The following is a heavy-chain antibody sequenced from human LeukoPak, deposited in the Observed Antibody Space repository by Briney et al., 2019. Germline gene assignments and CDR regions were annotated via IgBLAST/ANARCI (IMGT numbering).Heavy chain of an antibody. CDR2: ISYDGGNK. J-gene: IGHJ4*02. V-gene: IGHV3-30*18. Sequence: PGGSLRLSCAASEFSFSSYGMHWVRQAPGKGLEWVAVISYDGGNKYYGDSVKGRFTVSRDNSKNTLYPQMNSLRAEDTAVYYCAKDRGHFDSSGYYYYWGQGTLVTVSS. CDR3: AKDRGHFDSSGYYYY. D-gene: IGHD3-22*01. CDR1: EFSFSSYG.